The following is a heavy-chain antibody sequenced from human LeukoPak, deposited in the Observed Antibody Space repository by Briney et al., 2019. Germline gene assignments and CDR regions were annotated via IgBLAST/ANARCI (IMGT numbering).Heavy chain of an antibody. J-gene: IGHJ6*03. V-gene: IGHV5-51*01. CDR2: IYPGDSDT. CDR1: GYRFTNYW. D-gene: IGHD6-13*01. Sequence: GESLKISCKGSGYRFTNYWIGWVRQMPGKGLEWKGIIYPGDSDTRYSPSLQGQVTISADKSINTAYLQWSSLKASDTAMYYCARSAGKYNFYYYMDVWGKGTTVTVSS. CDR3: ARSAGKYNFYYYMDV.